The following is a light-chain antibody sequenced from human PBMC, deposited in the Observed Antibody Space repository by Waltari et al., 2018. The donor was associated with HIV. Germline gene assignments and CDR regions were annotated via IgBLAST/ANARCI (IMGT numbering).Light chain of an antibody. CDR2: AAS. V-gene: IGKV1-16*02. Sequence: DIEMTQSPPSLSAYVADRVTITCRASQGISNSLAWFQQKPVKAPKSLIYAASSLHRGVPSKFSCSGSGTDFTLTISSLQPEDFATYYCHQYKSYPRTFGQGTKVEMK. CDR1: QGISNS. CDR3: HQYKSYPRT. J-gene: IGKJ1*01.